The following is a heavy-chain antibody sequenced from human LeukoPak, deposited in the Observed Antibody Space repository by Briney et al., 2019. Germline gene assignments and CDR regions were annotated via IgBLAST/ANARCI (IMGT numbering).Heavy chain of an antibody. CDR2: ISDDGNNK. CDR1: GFTFTNFA. D-gene: IGHD2-2*01. J-gene: IGHJ4*02. V-gene: IGHV3-30*18. CDR3: AKSVVVPAAAPVDY. Sequence: GGSLRLSCVASGFTFTNFAMHWVRQAPGKGLEWVTVISDDGNNKYFADSVKGRFTISRDNSKDTLYLQMNSLRAEDTAVYYCAKSVVVPAAAPVDYWGQGTLVTVSS.